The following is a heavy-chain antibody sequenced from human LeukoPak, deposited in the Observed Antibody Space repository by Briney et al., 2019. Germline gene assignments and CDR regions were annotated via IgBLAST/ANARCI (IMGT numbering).Heavy chain of an antibody. D-gene: IGHD3-22*01. CDR2: NSGVST. CDR1: GFTVSSNY. J-gene: IGHJ2*01. Sequence: GGSPRLSCAASGFTVSSNYMSWVRQAPGKGLEWVSVNSGVSTYYADSVKGRFTISRDNSKNTLYLQMNSLRAEDTALYYCARDRRYYDSSGYYFHWYFDLWGRGTLVTVSS. CDR3: ARDRRYYDSSGYYFHWYFDL. V-gene: IGHV3-53*01.